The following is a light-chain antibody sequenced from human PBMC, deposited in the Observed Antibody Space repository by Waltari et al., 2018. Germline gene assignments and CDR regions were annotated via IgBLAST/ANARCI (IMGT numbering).Light chain of an antibody. CDR1: QDISNW. V-gene: IGKV1-12*01. Sequence: DIQMTQSPSTVSASVGDRIPITCRASQDISNWLAWFQQKPGRAPNLLIYSASRLQSGVPSRFSGSGSGTDFTLTISSLQPEDFATYFCQQAKGFPLTFGGGTRVDLK. CDR3: QQAKGFPLT. J-gene: IGKJ4*01. CDR2: SAS.